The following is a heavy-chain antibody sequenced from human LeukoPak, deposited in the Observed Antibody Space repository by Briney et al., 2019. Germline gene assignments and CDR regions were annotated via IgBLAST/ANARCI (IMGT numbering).Heavy chain of an antibody. V-gene: IGHV4-34*01. D-gene: IGHD3-10*01. CDR1: GGSFSGYY. Sequence: SETLSLTCAVYGGSFSGYYWSWIRQPPGKGLEWIGEINHSGSTNYNPSLKSRVTISVDTSKNQFSLKLSSVTAADTAVYYCARAGGWGSNWFDPWGQGTLVTVSS. J-gene: IGHJ5*02. CDR3: ARAGGWGSNWFDP. CDR2: INHSGST.